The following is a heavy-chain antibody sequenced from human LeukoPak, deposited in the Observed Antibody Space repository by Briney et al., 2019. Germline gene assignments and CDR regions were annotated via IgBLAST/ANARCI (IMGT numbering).Heavy chain of an antibody. D-gene: IGHD3-22*01. CDR1: GGSFSGYY. CDR3: AKDSSAYLDGY. Sequence: PSETLSLTCAVYGGSFSGYYWSWIRQPPGKGLEWIGEINHSGSTNYNPSLKSRVTISVDTSKNQFSLKLSSVTAADTAVYYCAKDSSAYLDGYWGQGTLVTVSS. CDR2: INHSGST. V-gene: IGHV4-34*01. J-gene: IGHJ4*02.